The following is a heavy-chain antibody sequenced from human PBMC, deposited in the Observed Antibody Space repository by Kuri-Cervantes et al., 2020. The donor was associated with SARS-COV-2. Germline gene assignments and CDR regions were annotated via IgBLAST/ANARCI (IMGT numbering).Heavy chain of an antibody. V-gene: IGHV3-30*01. Sequence: LSLTCAASGFTFSSCAMHWVRLAPGKGLEWVAFISYDGSNEYCADSVRGRFTISRDNSNNTLYLQVNRLRAEDTALYYCAKDRVGVLDSWGQGTQVTVSS. CDR3: AKDRVGVLDS. D-gene: IGHD2-21*01. CDR1: GFTFSSCA. J-gene: IGHJ5*01. CDR2: ISYDGSNE.